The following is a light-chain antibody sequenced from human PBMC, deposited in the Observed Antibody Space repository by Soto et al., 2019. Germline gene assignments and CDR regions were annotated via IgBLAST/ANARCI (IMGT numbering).Light chain of an antibody. CDR1: QGISSY. CDR2: DAS. J-gene: IGKJ5*01. V-gene: IGKV1-9*01. Sequence: DIQLTQSPSFLSASVGDRVTIPCRASQGISSYLAWYQQKPGKATKLLIYDASTFQSGVPSRFSGSGSGTEFTLTLSSLHPEDFATYCCLQLNSYPITFRQWTRLEIK. CDR3: LQLNSYPIT.